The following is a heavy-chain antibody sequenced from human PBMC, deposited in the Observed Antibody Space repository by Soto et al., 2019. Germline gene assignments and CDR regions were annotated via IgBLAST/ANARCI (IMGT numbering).Heavy chain of an antibody. CDR2: IIPILGIA. CDR3: AFRSGLAVAGTPLFDY. Sequence: QVQLVQSGAEVKKPRSSVKVSCKASGGTFSSYTISWVRQAPGQGLEWMGRIIPILGIANYAQKFQGRVTITADKSTSTAYMELSSLRSEDTAVYYCAFRSGLAVAGTPLFDYWGQGTLVTVSS. CDR1: GGTFSSYT. D-gene: IGHD6-19*01. J-gene: IGHJ4*02. V-gene: IGHV1-69*02.